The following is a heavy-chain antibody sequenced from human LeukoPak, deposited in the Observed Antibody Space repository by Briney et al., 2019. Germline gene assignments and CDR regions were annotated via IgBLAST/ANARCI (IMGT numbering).Heavy chain of an antibody. D-gene: IGHD3-16*01. V-gene: IGHV3-13*01. CDR2: IGTAGDT. CDR1: GFTFSSYD. Sequence: GGSLRLSCAASGFTFSSYDMHWVRQATGKGLEWVSAIGTAGDTYYPGSVKGRSTISRENAKNSLYLQMNSLRAGDTAVYYCARGGLGDAFDIWGQGTMVTVSS. CDR3: ARGGLGDAFDI. J-gene: IGHJ3*02.